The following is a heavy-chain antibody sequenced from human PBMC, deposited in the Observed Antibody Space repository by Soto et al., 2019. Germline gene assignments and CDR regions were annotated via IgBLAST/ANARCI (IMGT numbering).Heavy chain of an antibody. Sequence: PGGSLRLSCAASGFTFSSYAMHWVRQAPGKGLEWVAVISYDGSNKYYADSVKGRFTISRDNSKNTLYLQMYSLRAEDTAVYYCARGACTNGVCRYYYYYGMDVWGQGTTVTVSS. CDR1: GFTFSSYA. CDR3: ARGACTNGVCRYYYYYGMDV. J-gene: IGHJ6*02. V-gene: IGHV3-30-3*01. D-gene: IGHD2-8*01. CDR2: ISYDGSNK.